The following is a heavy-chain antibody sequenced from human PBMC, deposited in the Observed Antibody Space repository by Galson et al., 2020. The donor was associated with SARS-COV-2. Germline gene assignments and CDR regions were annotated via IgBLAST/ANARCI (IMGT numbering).Heavy chain of an antibody. CDR3: ARPSDYDFWSGYYNSPYGMDV. Sequence: GESLKISCKGSGYSFTSYWISWVRQMPGKGLEWMGRIIPSDPYTNYTPSLQGHVTISADKSISTAYLQWSSLKASDTAMYYCARPSDYDFWSGYYNSPYGMDVWGQGTTVTVSS. V-gene: IGHV5-10-1*01. CDR2: IIPSDPYT. J-gene: IGHJ6*02. D-gene: IGHD3-3*01. CDR1: GYSFTSYW.